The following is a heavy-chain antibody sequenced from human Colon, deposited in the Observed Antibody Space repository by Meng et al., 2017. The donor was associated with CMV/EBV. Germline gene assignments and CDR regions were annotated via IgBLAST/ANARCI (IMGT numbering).Heavy chain of an antibody. D-gene: IGHD3-10*01. CDR2: IYSGRGNT. CDR3: ARNRDKLAGHFDS. J-gene: IGHJ4*02. CDR1: GFTVSSNY. V-gene: IGHV3-66*01. Sequence: EVQLVESGGGLVQTGGSLRLSWAGSGFTVSSNYMSWVRQAPGKGLEWVSVIYSGRGNTYYADSVKGRFIISRDNSKNTVYLQMNSLRAEDTAIYYCARNRDKLAGHFDSWGQGTLVTVSS.